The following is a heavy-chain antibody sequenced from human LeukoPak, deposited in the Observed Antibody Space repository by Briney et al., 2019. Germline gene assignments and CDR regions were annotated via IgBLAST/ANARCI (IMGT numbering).Heavy chain of an antibody. V-gene: IGHV4-59*12. CDR1: GGSISGYY. Sequence: SETLSLICTVSGGSISGYYWSWIRQPPGKGLEWIAYIYYSGSTNYNPSLKSRVTISVDTSKNQFSLKLSSVTAADTAVYYCARDLSYGAFDIWGQGTMVTVSS. CDR3: ARDLSYGAFDI. J-gene: IGHJ3*02. CDR2: IYYSGST. D-gene: IGHD2/OR15-2a*01.